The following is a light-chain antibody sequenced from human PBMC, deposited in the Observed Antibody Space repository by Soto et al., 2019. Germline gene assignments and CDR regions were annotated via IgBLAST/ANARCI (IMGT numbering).Light chain of an antibody. CDR3: QQYGSSTDT. V-gene: IGKV3-20*01. J-gene: IGKJ2*01. CDR2: GAS. Sequence: EIVLTQSPGTLSLSPGERATLSCRASQSVSSSYLAWYQQKPGQAPRLLIYGASSRATGIPDRFSGSGSGTNFTLPISRREPEDVSVYYCQQYGSSTDTFGQGTKLEIK. CDR1: QSVSSSY.